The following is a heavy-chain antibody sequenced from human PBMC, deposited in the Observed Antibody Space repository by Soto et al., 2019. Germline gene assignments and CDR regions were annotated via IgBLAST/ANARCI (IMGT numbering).Heavy chain of an antibody. CDR2: INTVNGNT. J-gene: IGHJ5*02. Sequence: ASVKVSCKASRYSFPTYAIHWVRQAPGQRLQWMGWINTVNGNTHYSQKFQGRVTITRDSSASTVYMELSSLKSEDTAFYSCASGRGSMFDPWGQGTLVTVSS. CDR3: ASGRGSMFDP. CDR1: RYSFPTYA. D-gene: IGHD3-16*01. V-gene: IGHV1-3*04.